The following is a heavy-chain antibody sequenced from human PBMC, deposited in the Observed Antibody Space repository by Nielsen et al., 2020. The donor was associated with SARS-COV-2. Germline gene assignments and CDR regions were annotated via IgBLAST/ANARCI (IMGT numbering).Heavy chain of an antibody. CDR1: GFTFSDYY. Sequence: GGSLRLSCAASGFTFSDYYMSWIRQAPGKGLEWVSYISSSGSTIYYADSVKGRFTISRDNAKNSLYLQMNSLRAEDTAVYYCAREGDYYDSSLFGGFDPWGQGTLVTVSS. D-gene: IGHD3-22*01. J-gene: IGHJ5*02. V-gene: IGHV3-11*04. CDR3: AREGDYYDSSLFGGFDP. CDR2: ISSSGSTI.